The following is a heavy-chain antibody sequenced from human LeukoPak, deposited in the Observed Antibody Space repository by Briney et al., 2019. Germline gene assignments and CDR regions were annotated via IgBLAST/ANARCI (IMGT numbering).Heavy chain of an antibody. CDR2: IYYSGST. CDR3: ARESGYYDSSGYYPYYFDY. J-gene: IGHJ4*02. Sequence: SETLSLTCTVSGGSISSSSYYWGWIRQPPGKGLEWIGSIYYSGSTYYNPSLKSRVTISVDTSKNQFSLKLSSVTAADTAVYYCARESGYYDSSGYYPYYFDYWGQGTLVTVSS. CDR1: GGSISSSSYY. V-gene: IGHV4-39*07. D-gene: IGHD3-22*01.